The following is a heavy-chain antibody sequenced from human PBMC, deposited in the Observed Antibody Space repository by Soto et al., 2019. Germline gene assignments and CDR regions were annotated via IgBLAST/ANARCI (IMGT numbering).Heavy chain of an antibody. J-gene: IGHJ4*02. CDR2: IHGRSSTT. V-gene: IGHV3-11*01. CDR3: ARGSIFSSSPFDY. CDR1: GFTFSDYY. D-gene: IGHD6-6*01. Sequence: GSLRLSCAASGFTFSDYYMSWIRQAPGKGLEWVSYIHGRSSTTYHAHSVKGRFTISRDNVKNSLYLQMDSLRAEDTAVYFCARGSIFSSSPFDYWGQGTLVTVSS.